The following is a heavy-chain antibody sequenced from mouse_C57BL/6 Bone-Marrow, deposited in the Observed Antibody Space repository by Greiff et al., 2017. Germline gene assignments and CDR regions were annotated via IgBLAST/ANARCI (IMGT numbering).Heavy chain of an antibody. CDR2: IDPSDSYT. CDR3: AREGDDYSWFAY. V-gene: IGHV1-59*01. Sequence: QVQLQQPGAELVRPGTSVKLSCKASGYTFTSYWMHWVKQRPGQGLEWIGVIDPSDSYTNYNQKFKGKATLTVDTSSSTAYMQLSSRTSEDSAVYYCAREGDDYSWFAYWGQGTLVTVSA. J-gene: IGHJ3*01. CDR1: GYTFTSYW. D-gene: IGHD2-4*01.